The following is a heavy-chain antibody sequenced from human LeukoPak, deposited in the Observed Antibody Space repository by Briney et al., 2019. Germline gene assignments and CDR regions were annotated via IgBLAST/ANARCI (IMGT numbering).Heavy chain of an antibody. CDR1: GGSLSSYY. V-gene: IGHV4-4*07. D-gene: IGHD6-19*01. CDR3: ARESRGSGWYHAFGY. J-gene: IGHJ4*02. CDR2: IYTSGST. Sequence: PSETLSLTCTVSGGSLSSYYWTWIRQPAGKGLEWIGRIYTSGSTNYNPSLKSRVTISVDTSKNQFSLKLSSVTAADTAVYYCARESRGSGWYHAFGYWGQGTLVTVSS.